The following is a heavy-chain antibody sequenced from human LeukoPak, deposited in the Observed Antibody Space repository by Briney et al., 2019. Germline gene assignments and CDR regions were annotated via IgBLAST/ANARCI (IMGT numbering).Heavy chain of an antibody. V-gene: IGHV4-38-2*02. Sequence: SETLSLTCTVSGYSISSGYYWGWIRQPPGKGLEWIGSIYYRGSTYYNPSLKSRVTMSVDTSKNQFSLKLSSVTAADTAVYYCARAPSRIRAFDIWGQGTMVTVSS. CDR3: ARAPSRIRAFDI. CDR1: GYSISSGYY. J-gene: IGHJ3*02. CDR2: IYYRGST.